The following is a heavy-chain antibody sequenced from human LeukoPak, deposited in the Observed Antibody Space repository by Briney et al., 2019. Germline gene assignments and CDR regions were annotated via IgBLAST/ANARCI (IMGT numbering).Heavy chain of an antibody. J-gene: IGHJ3*02. CDR1: GYTFTSYG. D-gene: IGHD3-22*01. Sequence: ASVKVSCKASGYTFTSYGISWVRQAPGQGLEWMGWISAYNGNTNYAQKLQGRVTMTTDTSTGTAYMELRSLRSDDTAVYYCARNIYYYDSSGYYADAFDIWGQGTMVTVSS. CDR3: ARNIYYYDSSGYYADAFDI. V-gene: IGHV1-18*01. CDR2: ISAYNGNT.